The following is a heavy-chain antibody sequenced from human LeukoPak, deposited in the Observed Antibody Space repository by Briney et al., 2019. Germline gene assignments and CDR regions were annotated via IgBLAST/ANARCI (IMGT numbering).Heavy chain of an antibody. J-gene: IGHJ6*02. CDR2: IYPGDSDT. Sequence: GESLKISCKGSGYSFTSYCIGWVRQMPGKGLEWMGIIYPGDSDTRYSPSFQGQVTISADESISTAYLQRSSLKASDNAMDYCGRLGGTGNNYLAYCYGMDVWGQGTTVTV. CDR3: GRLGGTGNNYLAYCYGMDV. V-gene: IGHV5-51*01. CDR1: GYSFTSYC. D-gene: IGHD5-24*01.